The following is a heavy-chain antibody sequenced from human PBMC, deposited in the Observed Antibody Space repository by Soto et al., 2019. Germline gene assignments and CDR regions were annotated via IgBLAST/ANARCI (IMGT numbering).Heavy chain of an antibody. V-gene: IGHV1-18*01. J-gene: IGHJ4*02. CDR2: ISPHNGNT. CDR1: GYTFNTYF. Sequence: VQLVQSGGELKKPGASVKVSCNTSGYTFNTYFITWVRQVPGQGLEWMGWISPHNGNTNYAEKFQGRVTMTADTITKTAYMELRNLRIDDTAVYYCALDTGNSFDYWGQGTPVTVSS. CDR3: ALDTGNSFDY.